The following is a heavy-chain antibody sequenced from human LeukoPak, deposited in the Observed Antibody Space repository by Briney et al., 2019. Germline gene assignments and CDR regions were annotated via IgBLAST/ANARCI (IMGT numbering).Heavy chain of an antibody. CDR3: ARGPGYSYGFYYFDY. Sequence: SETLSLTCAVYGGSFSGYYWGWIRQPPGKGLEWIGETNHSGSTNYNPSLKSRVTISVDTSKNQFSLKLSSVTAADTAVYYCARGPGYSYGFYYFDYWGQGTLVTVSS. J-gene: IGHJ4*02. CDR2: TNHSGST. V-gene: IGHV4-34*01. D-gene: IGHD5-18*01. CDR1: GGSFSGYY.